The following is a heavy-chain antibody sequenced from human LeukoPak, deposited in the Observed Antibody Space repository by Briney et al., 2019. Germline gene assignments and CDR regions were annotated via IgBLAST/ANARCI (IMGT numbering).Heavy chain of an antibody. CDR1: GFTFSNFG. D-gene: IGHD3-10*01. CDR2: IWYDGSSK. J-gene: IGHJ5*02. CDR3: ARAAGHYYGSGSYYPNWFDP. V-gene: IGHV3-33*01. Sequence: GGSLRLSCAVSGFTFSNFGMHWVRQAPGKGLQWMAVIWYDGSSKYYADSVKGRFTISRDNSKNTLYLQMNSLRVDDTAVYYCARAAGHYYGSGSYYPNWFDPWGQGTLVTVSS.